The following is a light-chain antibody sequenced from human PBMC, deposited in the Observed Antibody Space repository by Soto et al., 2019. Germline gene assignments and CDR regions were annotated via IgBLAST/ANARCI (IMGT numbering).Light chain of an antibody. CDR3: SSYTSSSTYWV. Sequence: QSALTQPASVSGSPGQSINISCTGTSSDVGGYNYVSWYQQHPGKAPKLMIYEVSNRPSGVSNRFSGSTSGNTASLTISGLEAEGEADYYCSSYTSSSTYWVFGGGTKLTVL. V-gene: IGLV2-14*01. CDR2: EVS. J-gene: IGLJ3*02. CDR1: SSDVGGYNY.